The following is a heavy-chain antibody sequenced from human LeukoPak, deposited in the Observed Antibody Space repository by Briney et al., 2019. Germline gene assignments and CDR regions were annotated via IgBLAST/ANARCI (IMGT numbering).Heavy chain of an antibody. V-gene: IGHV1-18*01. CDR1: GYTFTASG. CDR3: ATLSSEGSDY. Sequence: VASVKLSCKASGYTFTASGLCWVRQAPGQGLEWMGWITPYNGNTNYAQKLQGRVTLTTDTSTSTAYMELRSLRSEDTAVYYCATLSSEGSDYWGQGTLVTVSS. D-gene: IGHD2-2*01. CDR2: ITPYNGNT. J-gene: IGHJ4*02.